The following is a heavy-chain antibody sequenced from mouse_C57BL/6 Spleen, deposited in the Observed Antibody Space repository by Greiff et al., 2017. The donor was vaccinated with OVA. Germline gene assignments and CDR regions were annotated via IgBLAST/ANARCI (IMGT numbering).Heavy chain of an antibody. V-gene: IGHV5-17*01. Sequence: DVKLVESGGGLVKPGGSLKLSCAASGFTFSDYGMHWVRQAPEKGLEWVAYISSGSSTIYYADTVKGRFTISRDNAKNTLFLQMTSLRSEDTAMYYCARDYYGSSYVGAYWGQGTLVTVSA. CDR1: GFTFSDYG. CDR2: ISSGSSTI. D-gene: IGHD1-1*01. J-gene: IGHJ3*01. CDR3: ARDYYGSSYVGAY.